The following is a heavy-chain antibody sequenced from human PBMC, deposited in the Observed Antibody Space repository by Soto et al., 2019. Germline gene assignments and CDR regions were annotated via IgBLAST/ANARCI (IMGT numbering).Heavy chain of an antibody. Sequence: PSETLSLTCTVSCGSISSGDYYWSWIRQPPGKGLEWIGYIYYSGSTYYNPSLKSRVTISVDTSKNQFSLKLSSVTAADTAVYYCARNIVVVPADPGSFDYWGQGTLVTVSS. D-gene: IGHD2-2*01. CDR1: CGSISSGDYY. CDR2: IYYSGST. J-gene: IGHJ4*02. V-gene: IGHV4-30-4*01. CDR3: ARNIVVVPADPGSFDY.